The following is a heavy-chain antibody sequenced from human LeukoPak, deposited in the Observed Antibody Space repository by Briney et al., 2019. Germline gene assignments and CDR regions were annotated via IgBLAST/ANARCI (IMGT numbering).Heavy chain of an antibody. Sequence: GSSVKVSCTASGGTFSSYAISWVRKAPGQGLEWMGGIIPIFGTANYAQTFQGRVTITADESTSTAYMELSSLRSEDTAVYDCARTVPVKSGSYPCWGQRTLVTVSS. V-gene: IGHV1-69*01. CDR3: ARTVPVKSGSYPC. CDR2: IIPIFGTA. CDR1: GGTFSSYA. J-gene: IGHJ4*02. D-gene: IGHD1-26*01.